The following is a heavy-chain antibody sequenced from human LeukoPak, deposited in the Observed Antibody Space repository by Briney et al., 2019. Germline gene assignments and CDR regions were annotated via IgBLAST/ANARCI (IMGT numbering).Heavy chain of an antibody. J-gene: IGHJ5*02. CDR2: MYSSGTT. CDR1: GDSVSNDY. D-gene: IGHD2-8*02. CDR3: ARHPRSCTGAGTCFSWFDA. V-gene: IGHV4-59*08. Sequence: PSETLSLTCTVSGDSVSNDYWSWIRQPPGKGLEWIGYMYSSGTTKYNPSLKSRVTMSVDTSKNQCSLRLHSVTAADTAMYYCARHPRSCTGAGTCFSWFDASGQGILVTVSS.